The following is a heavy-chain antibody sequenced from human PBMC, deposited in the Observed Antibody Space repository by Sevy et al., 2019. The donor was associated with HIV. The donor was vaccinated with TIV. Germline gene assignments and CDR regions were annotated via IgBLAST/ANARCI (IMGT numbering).Heavy chain of an antibody. V-gene: IGHV4-39*01. D-gene: IGHD2-21*01. CDR3: ARHSRAWWWIDY. J-gene: IGHJ4*02. CDR2: IYYSGST. Sequence: SETLSLTCTVSGGSISSSSYYWGWIRQPPGKGLEWIGSIYYSGSTYYNPSLKSRVTISVDTSKNQFSLKLGSVTAADTAVYYCARHSRAWWWIDYWGQGTLVTVSS. CDR1: GGSISSSSYY.